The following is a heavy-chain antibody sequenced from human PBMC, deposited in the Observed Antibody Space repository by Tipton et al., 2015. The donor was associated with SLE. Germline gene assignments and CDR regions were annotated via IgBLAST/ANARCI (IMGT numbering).Heavy chain of an antibody. V-gene: IGHV4-39*07. J-gene: IGHJ4*02. CDR3: ARDSDSTAKYFDY. Sequence: TLSLTCPVSGGSISSSSYYWGWIRQPPGKGVEWIGEINHRGSTNYNPSLKSRVTISVDTSKNQFSLKLRSVTAADTAVYYCARDSDSTAKYFDYWGQGTLVTVSS. CDR2: INHRGST. D-gene: IGHD6-13*01. CDR1: GGSISSSSYY.